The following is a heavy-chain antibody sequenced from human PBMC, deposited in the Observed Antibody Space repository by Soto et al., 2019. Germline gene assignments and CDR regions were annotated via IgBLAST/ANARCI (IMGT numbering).Heavy chain of an antibody. V-gene: IGHV3-73*01. Sequence: GGSLRLSCAASGFTCSDSAMHWVRQASGKGLEWVGRIRSKPKNYATAYAASVKGRFTISRDDSRNTAYLQMNSLKTEDTAVYYCVRLNQYTVVEVNYWGQGTLVTVSS. CDR2: IRSKPKNYAT. CDR1: GFTCSDSA. D-gene: IGHD2-15*01. CDR3: VRLNQYTVVEVNY. J-gene: IGHJ4*02.